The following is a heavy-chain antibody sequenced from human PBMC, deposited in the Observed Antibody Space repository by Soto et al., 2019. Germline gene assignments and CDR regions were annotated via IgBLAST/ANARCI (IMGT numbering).Heavy chain of an antibody. CDR1: GFAFINYI. J-gene: IGHJ4*02. CDR3: ASRGSGSYYGD. Sequence: PGGSLRLSCAASGFAFINYIMNWVRQAPGKGLEWVSSISDNSNYIYYADSVKGRFTISRDNAKNSLYLQMNSLRAEDTAVYYCASRGSGSYYGDWGQGTLVTVSS. D-gene: IGHD1-26*01. CDR2: ISDNSNYI. V-gene: IGHV3-21*01.